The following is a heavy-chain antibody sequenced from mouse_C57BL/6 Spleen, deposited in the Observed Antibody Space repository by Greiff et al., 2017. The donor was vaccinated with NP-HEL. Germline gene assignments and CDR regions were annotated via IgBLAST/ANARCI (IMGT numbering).Heavy chain of an antibody. CDR3: ARGVITTVVGAMDD. CDR2: IDPSDSYT. D-gene: IGHD1-1*01. V-gene: IGHV1-69*01. J-gene: IGHJ4*01. CDR1: GYTFTSYW. Sequence: QVQLQQPGAELVMPGASVKLSCKASGYTFTSYWMHWVKQRPGQGLEWIGEIDPSDSYTNYNQKFKGKSTLTVDKSSSTAYMQLSSLTSEDSAVYYCARGVITTVVGAMDDWGQGTSVTVSS.